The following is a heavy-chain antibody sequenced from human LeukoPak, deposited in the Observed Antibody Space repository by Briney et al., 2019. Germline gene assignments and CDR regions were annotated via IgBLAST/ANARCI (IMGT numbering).Heavy chain of an antibody. CDR3: ARGGGSYKGGTGWFDP. V-gene: IGHV3-11*01. CDR2: ISDIDNTV. D-gene: IGHD1-26*01. CDR1: GFTFSDYY. Sequence: GGSLRLSCAASGFTFSDYYMSWIRQAPGKGLEWVSYISDIDNTVYYADSVKGRFTISRDNAKKSLYLQMNGLRAEDTAVYYCARGGGSYKGGTGWFDPWGQGTPVTVSS. J-gene: IGHJ5*02.